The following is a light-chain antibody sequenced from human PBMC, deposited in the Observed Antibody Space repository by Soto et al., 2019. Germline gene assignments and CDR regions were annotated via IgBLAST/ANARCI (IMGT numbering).Light chain of an antibody. J-gene: IGKJ4*02. CDR3: QQASSFPLS. CDR2: AAS. CDR1: HDISSD. V-gene: IGKV1-12*01. Sequence: DIQMTQSPSSVSASVGARVTIACRASHDISSDLAWYQHRPGKGPNFLIYAASTLQHWVPSRFGGSGSGTDFTLTINNLQPEDFATYFCQQASSFPLSFGGGTKVEMK.